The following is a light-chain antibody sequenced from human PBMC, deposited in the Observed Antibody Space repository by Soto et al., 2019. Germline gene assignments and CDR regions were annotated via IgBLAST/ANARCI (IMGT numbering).Light chain of an antibody. J-gene: IGKJ1*01. CDR1: QTVERW. CDR3: QQYKDYFWT. CDR2: DVS. Sequence: DIQMTQSPSTLPASVGDRVTISCRASQTVERWLAWYQQKPGKAPKLLISDVSSLERGVPSRFSGSGSATEFTLTIIGLKSDDFATYDCQQYKDYFWTFGHGT. V-gene: IGKV1-5*01.